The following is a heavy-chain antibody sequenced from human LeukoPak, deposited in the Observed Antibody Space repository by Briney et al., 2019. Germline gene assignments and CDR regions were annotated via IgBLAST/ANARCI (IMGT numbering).Heavy chain of an antibody. J-gene: IGHJ5*02. CDR2: IYTSGST. V-gene: IGHV4-4*07. CDR3: ASDWVFVEQRLAAPNENWFDP. Sequence: SETLSLTCTVSGGSTSSYYWSWIRQPAGKGLEWIGRIYTSGSTNYNPSLKSRVTMSVDTSKNQFSLKLSSVTAADTAVYYCASDWVFVEQRLAAPNENWFDPWGQGTLVTVSS. CDR1: GGSTSSYY. D-gene: IGHD6-25*01.